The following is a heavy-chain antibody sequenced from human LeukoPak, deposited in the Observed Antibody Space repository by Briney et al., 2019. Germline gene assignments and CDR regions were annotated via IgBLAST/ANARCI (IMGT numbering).Heavy chain of an antibody. CDR2: INPNSGGT. CDR1: GYTFTGYY. CDR3: ARTPLIGSVLIDY. V-gene: IGHV1-2*02. J-gene: IGHJ4*02. D-gene: IGHD6-25*01. Sequence: GASVKVSCKASGYTFTGYYMHWVRQAPGQGLEWMGWINPNSGGTNYAQKFQGRVTMTRDTSISTAYMELSRLRSDDTAVHYCARTPLIGSVLIDYWGQGTLVTVSS.